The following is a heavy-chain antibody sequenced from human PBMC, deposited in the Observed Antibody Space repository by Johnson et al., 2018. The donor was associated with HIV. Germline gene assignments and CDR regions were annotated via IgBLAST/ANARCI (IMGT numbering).Heavy chain of an antibody. V-gene: IGHV3-30*03. CDR2: ISYDGSNK. J-gene: IGHJ3*02. D-gene: IGHD3-22*01. CDR3: ARRAYYYDSSGYFAFDI. Sequence: QVQLVESGGGVVQPGRSLRLSCAASGFTFRSYGMHWVRQAPGKGLEWVAVISYDGSNKYYADSVKGRFTISRDNSKSMLHLQMNSLRTDDAAVYYCARRAYYYDSSGYFAFDIWGQGTMVTVSS. CDR1: GFTFRSYG.